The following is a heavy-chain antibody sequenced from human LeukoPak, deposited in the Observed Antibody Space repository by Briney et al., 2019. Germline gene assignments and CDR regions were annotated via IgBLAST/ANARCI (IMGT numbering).Heavy chain of an antibody. D-gene: IGHD3-10*01. CDR3: ARGVWFGELLTAFDY. J-gene: IGHJ4*02. CDR2: IYYSGST. V-gene: IGHV4-59*01. CDR1: GGSISSYY. Sequence: SETLSLTCTVSGGSISSYYWSWIRQPPGKGLEWIGYIYYSGSTNYNPSLKSRVTISVDTSKNQFSLKLSSVTAADTAVYYCARGVWFGELLTAFDYWGQGTLVTVSS.